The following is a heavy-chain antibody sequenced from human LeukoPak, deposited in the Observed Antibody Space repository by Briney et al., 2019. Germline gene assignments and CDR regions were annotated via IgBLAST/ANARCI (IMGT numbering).Heavy chain of an antibody. D-gene: IGHD3-9*01. CDR3: ARGGPLTPTGYYYIY. Sequence: NPNNGGTSYAEKFQGRVSMTRDTSISTAYMELGRLRFDDTAVYYCARGGPLTPTGYYYIYWGQGTLVTVSS. J-gene: IGHJ4*02. CDR2: NPNNGGT. V-gene: IGHV1-2*02.